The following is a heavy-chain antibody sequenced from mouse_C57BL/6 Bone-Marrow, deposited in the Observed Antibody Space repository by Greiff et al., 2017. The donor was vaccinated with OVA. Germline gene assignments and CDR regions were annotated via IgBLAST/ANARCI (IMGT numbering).Heavy chain of an antibody. J-gene: IGHJ2*01. CDR2: IDPENGDT. CDR1: GFNIKDDY. CDR3: TSYGNFDY. D-gene: IGHD2-1*01. V-gene: IGHV14-4*01. Sequence: VQLQQSGAELVRPGASVKLSCTASGFNIKDDYMHWVKQRPEQGLEWIGWIDPENGDTEYASKFQGKATITADTSSNTAYLQLSSLTSEDTAVYYCTSYGNFDYWGHGTTLTVSS.